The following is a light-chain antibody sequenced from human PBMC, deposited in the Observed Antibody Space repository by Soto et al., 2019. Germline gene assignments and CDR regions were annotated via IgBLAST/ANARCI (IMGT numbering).Light chain of an antibody. Sequence: QSALTQPRSVSGSPGQSVAISCTGTSSDVGIYNYVSWYQQHPGKAPKVIISAVTVRPSGVPDRFSGSKSGNTASLTISGLQAEDEADYYCCSYAGSHTSVFGGRTQLTVL. CDR2: AVT. J-gene: IGLJ2*01. V-gene: IGLV2-11*01. CDR3: CSYAGSHTSV. CDR1: SSDVGIYNY.